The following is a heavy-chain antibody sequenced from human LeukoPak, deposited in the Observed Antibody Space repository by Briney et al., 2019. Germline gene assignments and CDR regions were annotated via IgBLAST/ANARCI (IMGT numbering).Heavy chain of an antibody. J-gene: IGHJ4*02. CDR3: ARGHYDVLAASYKWTPDY. D-gene: IGHD3-9*01. CDR1: GFTFNTFN. V-gene: IGHV3-21*01. CDR2: ITSGGDYI. Sequence: GGSLRLSCAASGFTFNTFNMNWVRQAPGKGLEWVSSITSGGDYIYYADSVKGRFTTSRDNAKNSLSLQLNSLRVEDTAVYYCARGHYDVLAASYKWTPDYWGQGTLVTVSA.